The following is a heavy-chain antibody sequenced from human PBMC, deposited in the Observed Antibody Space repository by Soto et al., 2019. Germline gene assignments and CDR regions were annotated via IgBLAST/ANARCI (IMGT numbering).Heavy chain of an antibody. CDR1: GVSIGSHDW. J-gene: IGHJ4*02. D-gene: IGHD5-18*01. Sequence: QVQLQESGPGLVKPSGTLSLTCAVSGVSIGSHDWWTWVRQPPGKGLEWIGESQQSGMTNYSSSLARRATISLDTSKSHVPLQLSSLTVADTAVYSGATRDTGRVYWGQGTLVSVSS. CDR2: SQQSGMT. V-gene: IGHV4-4*02. CDR3: ATRDTGRVY.